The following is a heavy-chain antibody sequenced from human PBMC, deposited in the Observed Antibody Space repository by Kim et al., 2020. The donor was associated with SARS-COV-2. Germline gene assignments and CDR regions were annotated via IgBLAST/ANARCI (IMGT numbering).Heavy chain of an antibody. Sequence: GESLKISCKGSGYSFSNYWIAWVRQMPGKGLEWMGIIYPSDSDTRYSPSFQGQVTISADNSISTAYLQWSSLKASDSAMYYCAGHGTNSWVSGSYWGQGTLVTVSS. CDR2: IYPSDSDT. CDR1: GYSFSNYW. V-gene: IGHV5-51*01. D-gene: IGHD6-13*01. J-gene: IGHJ4*02. CDR3: AGHGTNSWVSGSY.